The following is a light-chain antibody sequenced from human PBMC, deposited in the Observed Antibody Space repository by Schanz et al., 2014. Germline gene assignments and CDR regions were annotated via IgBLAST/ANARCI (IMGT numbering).Light chain of an antibody. CDR2: EVS. V-gene: IGLV2-8*01. Sequence: SALTQPPSASGSPGQSVTISCTGTSSDVGGYNYVSWYQQHPGKAPKLMIYEVSQRPSGVPDRFSGSKSGNTASLTVSGLQAEDEADYYCSSYAGSINWVFGGGTKLTVL. CDR1: SSDVGGYNY. CDR3: SSYAGSINWV. J-gene: IGLJ3*02.